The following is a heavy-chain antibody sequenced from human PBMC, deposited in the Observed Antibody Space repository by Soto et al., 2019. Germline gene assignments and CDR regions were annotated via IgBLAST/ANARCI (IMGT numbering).Heavy chain of an antibody. CDR1: GFTFSNAW. CDR2: IKSKTDGGTT. V-gene: IGHV3-15*01. D-gene: IGHD3-3*01. CDR3: TTERFWSGYYTVDY. Sequence: PVGSLRLSCAASGFTFSNAWMSWVRQAPGKGLEWVGRIKSKTDGGTTDYAAPVKGRFTISRDDSKNTLYLQMNSLKTEDTAVYYCTTERFWSGYYTVDYWGQGTLVTVSS. J-gene: IGHJ4*02.